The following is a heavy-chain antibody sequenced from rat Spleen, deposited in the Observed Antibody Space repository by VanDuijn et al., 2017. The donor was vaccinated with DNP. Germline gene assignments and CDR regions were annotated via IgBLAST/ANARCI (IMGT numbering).Heavy chain of an antibody. J-gene: IGHJ2*01. Sequence: EVQLVESGGGLVQPGRSLKLSCAASGFTFSDYYMAWVRQAPTKGLEWVAYISPSGRSTYYRDSVKGRFTISRDNAQNTLYLQVDSLRSEDTATYYCATHLHAYLGSYFDYWGQGVMVTVSS. D-gene: IGHD4-6*01. CDR2: ISPSGRST. CDR3: ATHLHAYLGSYFDY. V-gene: IGHV5-27*01. CDR1: GFTFSDYY.